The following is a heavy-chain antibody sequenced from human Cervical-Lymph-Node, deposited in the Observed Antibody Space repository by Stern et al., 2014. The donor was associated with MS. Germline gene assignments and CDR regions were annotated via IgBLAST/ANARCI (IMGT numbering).Heavy chain of an antibody. V-gene: IGHV1-69*01. CDR2: IIPVCGTA. CDR1: GGTFSSYA. D-gene: IGHD6-6*01. J-gene: IGHJ4*02. CDR3: ARGDSSSSGDFDY. Sequence: VQLVESGAEVKKPGSSVKVSCKASGGTFSSYAISWVRQAPGQGLEWMGGIIPVCGTANYAQKFQGRVTITADESTSTAYMELSSLRSEDTAVYYCARGDSSSSGDFDYWGQGTLVTVSS.